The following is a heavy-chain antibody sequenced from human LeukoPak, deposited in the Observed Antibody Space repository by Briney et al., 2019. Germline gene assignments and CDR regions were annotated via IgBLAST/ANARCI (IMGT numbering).Heavy chain of an antibody. CDR3: SKWGDYDVLTGYYDSDF. Sequence: GASLRLSCAASGFTFSNYAMSWVRQAPGKGLEWVSAIVGSGGSTYCADSVKGRFSISRDNSKNTLFLQMNSLRVEDTALYYCSKWGDYDVLTGYYDSDFWGQGTLVTVPS. CDR2: IVGSGGST. D-gene: IGHD3-9*01. J-gene: IGHJ4*02. V-gene: IGHV3-23*01. CDR1: GFTFSNYA.